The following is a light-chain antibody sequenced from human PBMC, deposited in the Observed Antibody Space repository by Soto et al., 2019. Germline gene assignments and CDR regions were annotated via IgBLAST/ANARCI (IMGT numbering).Light chain of an antibody. CDR3: QQYSSYWT. CDR1: QDVDKW. J-gene: IGKJ1*01. CDR2: KSS. Sequence: ILMSQSPSSLSASVGDTVTITCRASQDVDKWLAWYQQKPGKAPKLLIYKSSTLIGGVPSRCSAVGSGTEYSLSISGLQPEDVATYYCQQYSSYWTFGQGTMVEIK. V-gene: IGKV1-5*03.